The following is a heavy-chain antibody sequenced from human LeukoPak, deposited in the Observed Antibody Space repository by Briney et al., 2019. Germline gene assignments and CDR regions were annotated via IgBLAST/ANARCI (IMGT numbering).Heavy chain of an antibody. CDR3: ARDPYGDYVFDP. V-gene: IGHV4-4*02. J-gene: IGHJ5*02. Sequence: PSETLSLTCAVSGGSISSSNWWSWVRQPPGKGLEWIGEIYHSGSTYYNPSLKSRVTISVDTSKNQFSLKLTSVTAADTAVYYCARDPYGDYVFDPWGQGTLVTVSS. CDR1: GGSISSSNW. CDR2: IYHSGST. D-gene: IGHD4-17*01.